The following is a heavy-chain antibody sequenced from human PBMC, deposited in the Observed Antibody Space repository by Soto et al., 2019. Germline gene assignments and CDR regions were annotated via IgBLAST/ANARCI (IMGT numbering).Heavy chain of an antibody. CDR3: ARVSGSYYSGMEV. V-gene: IGHV4-4*02. Sequence: QVQLQESGPGLVKPSGTLSLTCAVSGGSISSSYWWSWVRQPPGKGLEWIGEIYHSGSTNYNTSLKSRVTISVDKSKNQFSLKVTSVTAADTAVYYCARVSGSYYSGMEVWGQGTTVTVSS. J-gene: IGHJ6*02. CDR1: GGSISSSYW. CDR2: IYHSGST.